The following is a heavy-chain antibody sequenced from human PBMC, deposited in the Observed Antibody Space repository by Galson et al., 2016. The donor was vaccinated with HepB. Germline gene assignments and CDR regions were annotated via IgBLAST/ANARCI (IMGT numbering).Heavy chain of an antibody. V-gene: IGHV3-7*03. Sequence: SLRLSCAASGFTFIDYWMTWVRQAPGKGLEWLTNIKCDASVKAYVDSVKGRFTISRDNAKNSLYLQMHGLTDEDTAVYFCARDTSNCYVDYWGQGTLVTVSS. CDR1: GFTFIDYW. D-gene: IGHD4-11*01. CDR3: ARDTSNCYVDY. J-gene: IGHJ4*02. CDR2: IKCDASVK.